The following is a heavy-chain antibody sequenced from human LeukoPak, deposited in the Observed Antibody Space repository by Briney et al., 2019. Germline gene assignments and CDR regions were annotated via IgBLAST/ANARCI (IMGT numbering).Heavy chain of an antibody. CDR1: GDSISSSSSY. CDR3: ARATDAGASVDY. CDR2: IYYSGST. D-gene: IGHD1-26*01. V-gene: IGHV4-39*01. J-gene: IGHJ4*02. Sequence: SETLSLTCTVSGDSISSSSSYWGWIRQPPGKGLEWIGSIYYSGSTYYNTSLKSRVTISVDTSKNQFSLKLNSVTAADTAVYYCARATDAGASVDYWGQGTLVTVSS.